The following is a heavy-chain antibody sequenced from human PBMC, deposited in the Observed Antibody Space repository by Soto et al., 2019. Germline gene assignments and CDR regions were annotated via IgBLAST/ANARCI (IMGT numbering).Heavy chain of an antibody. Sequence: EVQLVESGGGLVKPGGSLRLSCIASGFTLSNTWISWVRQAPGKGLEWVCRITRKSDGETTDYAAPVKGRFTISRDDSKNTVYLQMNSLKTEDTAVYYCTTDPYMKQCVRVPDYWGQGTLVTVSS. CDR1: GFTLSNTW. CDR3: TTDPYMKQCVRVPDY. J-gene: IGHJ4*02. D-gene: IGHD6-19*01. CDR2: ITRKSDGETT. V-gene: IGHV3-15*01.